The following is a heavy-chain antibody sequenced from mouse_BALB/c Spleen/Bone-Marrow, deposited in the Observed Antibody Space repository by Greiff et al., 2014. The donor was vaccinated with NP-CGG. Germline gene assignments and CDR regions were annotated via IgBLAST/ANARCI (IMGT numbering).Heavy chain of an antibody. CDR2: IYPGDGDT. J-gene: IGHJ2*01. CDR1: GYTFTSYW. CDR3: SREGGY. Sequence: QVHMKQSGAELARPGASVKLSCKASGYTFTSYWMQWVKQRPGQGLEWIGAIYPGDGDTRYTQKFKGKATLTADTSSSTAYMQLSSLASEDSAVYYCSREGGYWGQGTTLTVSS. V-gene: IGHV1-87*01.